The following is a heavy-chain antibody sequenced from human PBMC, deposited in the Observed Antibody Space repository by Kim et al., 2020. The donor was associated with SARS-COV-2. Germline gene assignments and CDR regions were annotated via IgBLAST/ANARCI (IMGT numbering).Heavy chain of an antibody. D-gene: IGHD1-1*01. Sequence: SETLSLTCIVSGDSIRNYHWGWIRQPAGKGLEWIGRFSASGTTDYNSSLKSRVTMSFDTSKNQFSLKLSSVTAADTAVYYCARDLSLAAWNYFDSWGPGSLVTVSS. CDR3: ARDLSLAAWNYFDS. J-gene: IGHJ4*02. CDR1: GDSIRNYH. CDR2: FSASGTT. V-gene: IGHV4-4*07.